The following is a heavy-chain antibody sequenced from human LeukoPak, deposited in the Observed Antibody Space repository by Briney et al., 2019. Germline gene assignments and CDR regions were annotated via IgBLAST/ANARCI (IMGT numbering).Heavy chain of an antibody. Sequence: PGGSLRLSCAASGFTFSNYNMNWVRQAPGKGLEWVANIKQDGSEKYYVDSVKGRFTISRDNAKNSLYLQMNSLRAEDTAVYYCAREGIQLCLDYWGQGTLVTVSS. D-gene: IGHD5-18*01. J-gene: IGHJ4*02. CDR1: GFTFSNYN. CDR3: AREGIQLCLDY. CDR2: IKQDGSEK. V-gene: IGHV3-7*01.